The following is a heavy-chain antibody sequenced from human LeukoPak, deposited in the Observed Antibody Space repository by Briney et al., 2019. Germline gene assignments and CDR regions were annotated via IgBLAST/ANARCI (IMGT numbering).Heavy chain of an antibody. V-gene: IGHV3-30*02. CDR2: TWYDGSNN. CDR3: AKDKGLISGKYYFDY. Sequence: GGSLRLSCAASGFTLSNYGMHWVRQAPGKGLEWVGFTWYDGSNNYHADSVKGRFTISRDNSNNMVYLQMNSLRSEDTAVYYCAKDKGLISGKYYFDYWGQGALVTVPS. D-gene: IGHD1-26*01. J-gene: IGHJ4*02. CDR1: GFTLSNYG.